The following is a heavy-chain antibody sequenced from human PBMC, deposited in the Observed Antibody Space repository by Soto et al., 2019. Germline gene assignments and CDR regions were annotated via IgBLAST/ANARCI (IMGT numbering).Heavy chain of an antibody. J-gene: IGHJ5*02. CDR2: MSYDGTRT. V-gene: IGHV3-30-3*01. Sequence: GGSLRLSCAASGFTFTSYTMHWVRQAPGKGLEWVAVMSYDGTRTDYVDAVKGRFTISRDTSKNTLYLQMNNLRPDDTAMYYCARDRAYGDPNWFDPWGQGTLVTVYS. D-gene: IGHD4-17*01. CDR1: GFTFTSYT. CDR3: ARDRAYGDPNWFDP.